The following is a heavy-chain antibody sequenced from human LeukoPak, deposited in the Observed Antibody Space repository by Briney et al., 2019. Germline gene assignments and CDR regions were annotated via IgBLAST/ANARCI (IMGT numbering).Heavy chain of an antibody. Sequence: SETLSLTCTVSGGSISSGSYYWSWIRQPLGKGLEWIGEINHSGSTNYNPSLKSRVTISVDTSKNQFSLKLSSVTAADTAVYYYARDRSDVDIVATISHYYYYMDVWGKGTTVTVSS. D-gene: IGHD5-12*01. CDR3: ARDRSDVDIVATISHYYYYMDV. J-gene: IGHJ6*03. V-gene: IGHV4-39*07. CDR2: INHSGST. CDR1: GGSISSGSYY.